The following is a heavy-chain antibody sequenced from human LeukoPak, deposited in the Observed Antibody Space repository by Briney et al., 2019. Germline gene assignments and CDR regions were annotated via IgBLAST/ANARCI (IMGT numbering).Heavy chain of an antibody. J-gene: IGHJ4*02. V-gene: IGHV3-21*01. D-gene: IGHD3-10*01. CDR2: ISSSGSYI. CDR1: RFTFSSYS. Sequence: GGSLRLFCAASRFTFSSYSMNWVRQAPGKGLEWVSSISSSGSYIYYADSVKGRFTISRDNAKNSLYLQMNSLRAEDTAVYYCARDRIGTITDYWGQGTLVTVSS. CDR3: ARDRIGTITDY.